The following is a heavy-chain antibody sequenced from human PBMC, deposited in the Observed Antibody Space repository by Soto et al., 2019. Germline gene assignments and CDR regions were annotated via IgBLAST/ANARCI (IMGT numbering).Heavy chain of an antibody. Sequence: SETLSLTCAVYGGSFSGYYWSWIRQPPGKGLEWIGEINHSGSTNYNPSLKIRVTISVDTSKNQFSLKLSSVTAADTAVYYCARGNWFDPWGQGTLVTVS. V-gene: IGHV4-34*01. J-gene: IGHJ5*02. CDR2: INHSGST. CDR1: GGSFSGYY. CDR3: ARGNWFDP.